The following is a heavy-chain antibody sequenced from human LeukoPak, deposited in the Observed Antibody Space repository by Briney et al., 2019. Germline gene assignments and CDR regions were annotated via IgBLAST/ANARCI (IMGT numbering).Heavy chain of an antibody. CDR2: ISYDGSNK. CDR3: AKSLGGSCYLPSDY. V-gene: IGHV3-30*18. CDR1: GFTFSNYA. D-gene: IGHD2-15*01. Sequence: PGRSLRLSCAASGFTFSNYAMHWVRQAPGKGLEWVAVISYDGSNKYYADSVKGRFTISRDNSKNTLYLQMNSLRADDTAVYYCAKSLGGSCYLPSDYWGQGTLVTVSS. J-gene: IGHJ4*02.